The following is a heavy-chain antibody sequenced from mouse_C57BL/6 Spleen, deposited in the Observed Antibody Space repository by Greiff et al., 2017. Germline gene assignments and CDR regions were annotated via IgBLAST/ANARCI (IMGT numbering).Heavy chain of an antibody. CDR1: GYAFTNYL. J-gene: IGHJ1*03. Sequence: QVQLQQSGAELVRPGTSVKVSCKASGYAFTNYLIEWVKQRPGQGLEWIGVINPGSGGTNYNEKVKGKATLTADKSYSTACMQLSSLTSEDSAVYFCARGGGSPFDVWGTGTTVTVSS. CDR3: ARGGGSPFDV. V-gene: IGHV1-54*01. CDR2: INPGSGGT. D-gene: IGHD1-1*01.